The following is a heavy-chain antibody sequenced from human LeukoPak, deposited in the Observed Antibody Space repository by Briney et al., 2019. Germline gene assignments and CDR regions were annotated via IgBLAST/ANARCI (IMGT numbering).Heavy chain of an antibody. CDR1: NGSINNYY. J-gene: IGHJ4*02. CDR2: VFYSGTT. CDR3: ARSLGYSDTRYNY. V-gene: IGHV4-59*01. Sequence: SETLSLTCTVSNGSINNYYWNWIRQPPGKGLEWIGYVFYSGTTNYNPSPKSRVTISVDASKNNFSLKLNSVTAADTAVYYCARSLGYSDTRYNYWGQGTLVTVSS. D-gene: IGHD6-13*01.